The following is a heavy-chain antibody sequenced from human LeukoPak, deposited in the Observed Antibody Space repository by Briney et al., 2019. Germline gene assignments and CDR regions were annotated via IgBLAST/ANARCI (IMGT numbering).Heavy chain of an antibody. CDR3: ARGILWFGEYNYGMDV. D-gene: IGHD3-10*01. V-gene: IGHV3-48*03. J-gene: IGHJ6*02. Sequence: GGSLRLSCAASGFTFNSYEMNWVRQAPGKGLEWVSYISSSGSTIYYADSVKGRFTISRDNAKNSLYLQMNSLRAEDTAVYYCARGILWFGEYNYGMDVWGQGTTVTVSS. CDR1: GFTFNSYE. CDR2: ISSSGSTI.